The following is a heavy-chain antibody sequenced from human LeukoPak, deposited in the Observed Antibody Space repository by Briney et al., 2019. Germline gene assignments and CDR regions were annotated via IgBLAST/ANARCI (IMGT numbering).Heavy chain of an antibody. Sequence: PGGSLRLSCPAAGFTFSSYSTNWFRQAPGKGLEWVSSISSSSSYIYYADSVKGRFTISRDNAKNSLYLQMNSLRAEDTAVYYCARSCGGDCYPDYWGQGTLVTVSS. J-gene: IGHJ4*02. CDR2: ISSSSSYI. V-gene: IGHV3-21*01. CDR3: ARSCGGDCYPDY. D-gene: IGHD2-21*02. CDR1: GFTFSSYS.